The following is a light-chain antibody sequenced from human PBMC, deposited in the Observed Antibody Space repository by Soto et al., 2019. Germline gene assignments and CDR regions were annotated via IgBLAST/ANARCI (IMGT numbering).Light chain of an antibody. CDR3: QQYCSSPRFT. CDR2: AAS. Sequence: EIVLTQSPGTLSLSPGERATLSCRASQSISRTYLAWYPQKPGQAPRLLIYAASSRATGIPGRFSGSGSGTDFPLTIRRLEPEDFAVYYCQQYCSSPRFTFPPGPKVDI. J-gene: IGKJ3*01. V-gene: IGKV3-20*01. CDR1: QSISRTY.